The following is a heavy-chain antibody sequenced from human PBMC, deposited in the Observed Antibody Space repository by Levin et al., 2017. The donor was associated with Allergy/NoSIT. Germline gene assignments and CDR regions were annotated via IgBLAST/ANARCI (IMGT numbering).Heavy chain of an antibody. V-gene: IGHV4-34*01. Sequence: KSSETLSLTCAVYGGSFTTYSWRWIRQPPGKGLEWLGEIHHSGNTNYNPSLKSRVTISIDTSKNQFSLELSSVTAADTAVYYCARGDRFYSDSGTHYAPRPIDFWGQGTLVTVSS. J-gene: IGHJ4*02. CDR3: ARGDRFYSDSGTHYAPRPIDF. CDR1: GGSFTTYS. D-gene: IGHD3-10*01. CDR2: IHHSGNT.